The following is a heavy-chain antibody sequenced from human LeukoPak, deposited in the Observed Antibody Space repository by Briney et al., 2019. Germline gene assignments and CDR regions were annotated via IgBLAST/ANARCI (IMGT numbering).Heavy chain of an antibody. J-gene: IGHJ2*01. CDR2: INHSGST. D-gene: IGHD6-19*01. Sequence: SETLSLTCAVYGGSFSGYYWSWIRQPPGKGLEWIGEINHSGSTNYNPSLKSRVTISVDTSKNQFSLRLGSVTAADTAVYCCARVLEGSSGQHWYFDLWGRGTLVTVSS. CDR3: ARVLEGSSGQHWYFDL. CDR1: GGSFSGYY. V-gene: IGHV4-34*01.